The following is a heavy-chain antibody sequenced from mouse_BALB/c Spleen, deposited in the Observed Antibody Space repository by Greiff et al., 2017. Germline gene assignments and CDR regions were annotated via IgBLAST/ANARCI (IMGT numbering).Heavy chain of an antibody. J-gene: IGHJ4*01. CDR3: ARQRGYYDYDRAYAMDY. CDR2: ISNGGGST. D-gene: IGHD2-4*01. Sequence: EVQVVESGGGLVQPGGSLKLSCAASGFTFSSYTMSWVRQTPEKRLEWVAYISNGGGSTYYPDTVKGRFTISRDNAKNTLYLQMSSLKSEDTAMYYCARQRGYYDYDRAYAMDYWGQGTSVTVSS. CDR1: GFTFSSYT. V-gene: IGHV5-12-2*01.